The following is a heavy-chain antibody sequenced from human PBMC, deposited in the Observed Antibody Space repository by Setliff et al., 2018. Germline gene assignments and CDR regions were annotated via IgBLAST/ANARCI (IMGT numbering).Heavy chain of an antibody. V-gene: IGHV1-18*01. D-gene: IGHD2-15*01. CDR3: ARAVGYCSGGSCYKGDDY. Sequence: ASVQVSCKASGSTFTSYGISWVRQAPGQGLEWMGWISAYNGNTNYAQKLQGRVTMTTDTSTNTAYMEVRSLGSDDTAMYYCARAVGYCSGGSCYKGDDYWGQGTLVTVSS. CDR1: GSTFTSYG. J-gene: IGHJ4*02. CDR2: ISAYNGNT.